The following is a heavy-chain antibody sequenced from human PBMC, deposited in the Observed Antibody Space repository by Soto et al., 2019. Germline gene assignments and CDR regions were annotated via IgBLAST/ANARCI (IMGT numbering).Heavy chain of an antibody. CDR1: GGSITNGDYY. J-gene: IGHJ4*02. Sequence: QVQLQEWGPGLVRPSQTLSLTCTVSGGSITNGDYYWNWIRQHPGKGLEWIGYINYRGTTFYNPSLKSRVFISVETSKNQFSLNLSSVTAADTAVYFCARDAPGEAPYWGQGTLVTVSS. CDR2: INYRGTT. V-gene: IGHV4-31*03. CDR3: ARDAPGEAPY. D-gene: IGHD2-2*01.